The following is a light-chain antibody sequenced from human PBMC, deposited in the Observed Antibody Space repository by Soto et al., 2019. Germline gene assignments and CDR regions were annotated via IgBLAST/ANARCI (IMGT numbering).Light chain of an antibody. Sequence: QSVLTQPASVSGSPGQSITISCTGTSSDVGGYNYVSWYQQHPGKAPKLMIYDVSNRPSGVSNRFSGSKSGNTASLTISGLQAEDEADYYCSSYTSSSTLPFGPGTKVTVL. J-gene: IGLJ1*01. CDR2: DVS. CDR3: SSYTSSSTLP. CDR1: SSDVGGYNY. V-gene: IGLV2-14*01.